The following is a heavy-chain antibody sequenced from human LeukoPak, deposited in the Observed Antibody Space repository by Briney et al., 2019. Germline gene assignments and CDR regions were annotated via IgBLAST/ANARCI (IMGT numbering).Heavy chain of an antibody. Sequence: PESLSPTCALYGGSPTGYYSSWVRPPPRGGLGWVWEINHMVRTTNNPSLKSRVTISVDTSKNQFSLKLSSVIAADTAVYYSAEGGRSIAAPGRLDNWFDPWGQGTLVTVSS. J-gene: IGHJ5*02. CDR1: GGSPTGYY. D-gene: IGHD6-6*01. CDR3: AEGGRSIAAPGRLDNWFDP. V-gene: IGHV4-34*01. CDR2: INHMVRT.